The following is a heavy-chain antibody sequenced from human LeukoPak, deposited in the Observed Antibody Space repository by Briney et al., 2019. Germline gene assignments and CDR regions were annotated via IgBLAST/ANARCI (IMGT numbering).Heavy chain of an antibody. CDR1: RFTFSSYA. CDR2: ISGSGGST. J-gene: IGHJ4*02. V-gene: IGHV3-23*01. Sequence: GGSLRLSCAASRFTFSSYAMSWVRQAPGKGLEWVSGISGSGGSTYYADSVKGRFTISRDNSKSTLYLQMNTLRVEDTAVYYCAKSGNLDRYCSSTSCYRSDYWGQGTLVTVSS. D-gene: IGHD2-2*01. CDR3: AKSGNLDRYCSSTSCYRSDY.